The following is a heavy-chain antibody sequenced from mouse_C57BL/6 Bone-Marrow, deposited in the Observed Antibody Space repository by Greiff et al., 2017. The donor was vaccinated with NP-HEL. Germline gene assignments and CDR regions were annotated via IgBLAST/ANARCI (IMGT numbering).Heavy chain of an antibody. CDR1: GFTFSSYA. CDR3: ARNPAYYYGSSGFAY. CDR2: ISDGGSYT. V-gene: IGHV5-4*03. D-gene: IGHD1-1*01. J-gene: IGHJ3*01. Sequence: EVNLVESGGGLVKPGGSLKLSCAASGFTFSSYAMSWVRQTPEKRLEWVATISDGGSYTYYPDNVKGRFTISRDNAKNNLYLQMSHLKSEDTAMYYCARNPAYYYGSSGFAYWGQGTLVTVSA.